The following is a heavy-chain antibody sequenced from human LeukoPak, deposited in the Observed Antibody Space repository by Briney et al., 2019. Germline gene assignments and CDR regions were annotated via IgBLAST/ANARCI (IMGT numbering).Heavy chain of an antibody. J-gene: IGHJ4*02. Sequence: ASVKVSCKASGYTFTCYHMHWVRQAPGQGLEWMGRISPNSGDTNYAQKFQGRVTMTRDTSISTAYMELSRLRSDDTAVYYCARDYCSSTSCLFDYWGQGTLVTVSS. V-gene: IGHV1-2*06. D-gene: IGHD2-2*01. CDR2: ISPNSGDT. CDR3: ARDYCSSTSCLFDY. CDR1: GYTFTCYH.